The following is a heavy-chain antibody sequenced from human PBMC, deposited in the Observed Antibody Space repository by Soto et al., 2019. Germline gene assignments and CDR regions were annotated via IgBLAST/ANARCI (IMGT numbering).Heavy chain of an antibody. J-gene: IGHJ4*02. CDR2: ISYDGSNK. D-gene: IGHD3-22*01. CDR3: ARAGPSGYYHYYFDY. CDR1: GFTFSSYA. Sequence: GGSLRLSCAASGFTFSSYAMHWVRQAPGKGLEWVAVISYDGSNKYYADSVKGRFTISRDNSKNTLYLQMNSLRAEDTAVYYCARAGPSGYYHYYFDYWGQGTLVTVSS. V-gene: IGHV3-30-3*01.